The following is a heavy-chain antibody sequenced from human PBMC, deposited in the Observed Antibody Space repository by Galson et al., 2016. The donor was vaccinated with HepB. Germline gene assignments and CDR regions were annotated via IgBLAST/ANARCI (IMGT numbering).Heavy chain of an antibody. J-gene: IGHJ4*02. V-gene: IGHV3-74*01. Sequence: SLRLSCAASGFTFISNWMHWVRQAPGKGLVWVSRINTDGSTTNYADSVKGRFTISRDNAKNTLFLQMNSPRAEDTAVYYCIRSPGATDYWGQGTLVTVSS. CDR2: INTDGSTT. CDR1: GFTFISNW. D-gene: IGHD1-26*01. CDR3: IRSPGATDY.